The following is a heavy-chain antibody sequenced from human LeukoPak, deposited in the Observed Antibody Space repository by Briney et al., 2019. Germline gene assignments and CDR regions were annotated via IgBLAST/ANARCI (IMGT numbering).Heavy chain of an antibody. CDR3: ARDESGDNDAFDI. Sequence: PGGSLRLSCAASGFIFSDYTMNWVRLAPGKGLEWVSSISGSSNYIYYADSVKGRFTISRGNAENSLYLQMNSLRVEDTAVYYCARDESGDNDAFDIWGQGTMVTVSS. J-gene: IGHJ3*02. CDR2: ISGSSNYI. V-gene: IGHV3-21*01. D-gene: IGHD2-21*01. CDR1: GFIFSDYT.